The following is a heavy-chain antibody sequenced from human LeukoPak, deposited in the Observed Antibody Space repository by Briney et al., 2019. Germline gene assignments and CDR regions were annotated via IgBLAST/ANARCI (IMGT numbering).Heavy chain of an antibody. V-gene: IGHV4-61*02. CDR2: IYTSGSA. CDR3: ARDGVTTGSPY. D-gene: IGHD4-17*01. J-gene: IGHJ4*02. Sequence: SQTLSLTCTVSGGSINSGAYYWSWIRQLAGKGLEWIGRIYTSGSANYNPSLKSRVTISVDTSKNQFSLKLSSVTAADTAVYYCARDGVTTGSPYWGQGTLVTVSS. CDR1: GGSINSGAYY.